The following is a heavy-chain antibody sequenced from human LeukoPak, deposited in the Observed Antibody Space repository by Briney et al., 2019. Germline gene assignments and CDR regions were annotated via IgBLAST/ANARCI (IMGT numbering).Heavy chain of an antibody. CDR2: INHSGST. CDR3: ARGRRDSAYYGDYRSLDY. J-gene: IGHJ4*02. V-gene: IGHV4-34*01. CDR1: GGSFSGYY. D-gene: IGHD4-17*01. Sequence: PSETLSLTCAVYGGSFSGYYWSWIRQPPGKGLEWIGEINHSGSTNYNPSLKSRVTISVDTSKNQFSLKLSSVTAADTAVYYCARGRRDSAYYGDYRSLDYWGQGTLVTVSS.